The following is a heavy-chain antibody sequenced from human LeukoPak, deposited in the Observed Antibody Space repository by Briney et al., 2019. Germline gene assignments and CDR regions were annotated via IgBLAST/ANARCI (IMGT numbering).Heavy chain of an antibody. J-gene: IGHJ4*02. D-gene: IGHD3-3*02. Sequence: SETLSLTCTVSGGSISSYYWTWIRQHPGKGLEWIGYIYYSGSTYYNPSLSSRVTLSLDTSKNQFSLKLSSVTAADTAVYYCARARSSLAEFDYWGQGTLVTVSS. CDR3: ARARSSLAEFDY. CDR2: IYYSGST. CDR1: GGSISSYY. V-gene: IGHV4-59*06.